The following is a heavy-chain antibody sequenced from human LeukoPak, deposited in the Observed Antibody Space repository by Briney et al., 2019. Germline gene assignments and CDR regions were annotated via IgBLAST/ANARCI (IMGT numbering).Heavy chain of an antibody. Sequence: PGGSLRLSCAASGFTFSSHGMHWVRQAPGTGLEWVALISSDESNKYYADSVKGRFTISRDNSKNTLYLQMNGLRDDDTAVYYCAKRGTGGLYYFDCWGQGTLVTVSS. J-gene: IGHJ4*02. CDR2: ISSDESNK. D-gene: IGHD1-1*01. CDR3: AKRGTGGLYYFDC. V-gene: IGHV3-30*18. CDR1: GFTFSSHG.